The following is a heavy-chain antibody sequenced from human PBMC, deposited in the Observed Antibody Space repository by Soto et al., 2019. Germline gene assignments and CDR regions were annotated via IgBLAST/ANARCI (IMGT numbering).Heavy chain of an antibody. CDR3: ARGAYYYGSGSSYYFDY. V-gene: IGHV3-33*01. D-gene: IGHD3-10*01. Sequence: QVQLVESGGGVVQPGRSLRLSCAASGFTFSSYGMHWVRQAPGKGLEWVAVIWYDGSNKYYADSVKGRFTISRDNSKNTLYLQMNSLRAEDTAVYYCARGAYYYGSGSSYYFDYWGQGTLVTVSS. CDR2: IWYDGSNK. J-gene: IGHJ4*02. CDR1: GFTFSSYG.